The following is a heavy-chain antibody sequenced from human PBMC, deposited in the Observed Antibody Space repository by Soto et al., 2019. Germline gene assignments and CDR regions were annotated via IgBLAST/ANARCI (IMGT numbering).Heavy chain of an antibody. Sequence: SETLSLTCTVSGGSISSGGYYWNWIRQHPGKGLEWIGYIYYSGSTYYNPSLKSRVTVSVDTSKNQFSLKLSSVTAADTAVYYCARHPSDFWFDPWGQGTLVTVS. CDR2: IYYSGST. V-gene: IGHV4-39*01. D-gene: IGHD2-21*02. CDR3: ARHPSDFWFDP. CDR1: GGSISSGGYY. J-gene: IGHJ5*02.